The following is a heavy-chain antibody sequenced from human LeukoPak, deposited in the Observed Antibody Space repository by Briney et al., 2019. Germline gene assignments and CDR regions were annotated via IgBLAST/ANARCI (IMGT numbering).Heavy chain of an antibody. CDR1: GFTFSSYA. V-gene: IGHV3-30*04. D-gene: IGHD2-2*01. CDR2: ISFDGSTT. Sequence: PGGSLRLSCAASGFTFSSYAMDWVRQAPGKGLEWVAVISFDGSTTYYADSVKGRFTISRDNSKNTLYLQMNSLSAEDTAVYYCARLQGYCSSTSCYVDYWGQGTLVTVSS. J-gene: IGHJ4*02. CDR3: ARLQGYCSSTSCYVDY.